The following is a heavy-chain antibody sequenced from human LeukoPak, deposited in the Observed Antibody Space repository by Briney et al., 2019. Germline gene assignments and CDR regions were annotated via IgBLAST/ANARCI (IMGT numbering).Heavy chain of an antibody. CDR3: ASKVANGY. CDR2: ISNSGGTI. J-gene: IGHJ4*02. Sequence: PGGSLRLSCAASGFTFSNYEMNWVRQAPGKGLEWVSYISNSGGTIYQADSVRGRFTISRNNAKNALYLQMNSLRAEDTAVYYCASKVANGYWGQGTVVTVSS. V-gene: IGHV3-48*03. CDR1: GFTFSNYE. D-gene: IGHD2-15*01.